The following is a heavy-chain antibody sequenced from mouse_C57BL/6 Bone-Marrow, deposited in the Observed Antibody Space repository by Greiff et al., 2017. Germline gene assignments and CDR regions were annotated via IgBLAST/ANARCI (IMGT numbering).Heavy chain of an antibody. V-gene: IGHV1-80*01. Sequence: QVQLQQSGAELVKPGASVKISCKASGYSFSSYWMNWVKQRPGKGLEWIGQIYPGDGDTNYNGKFKGKATLTADKSTSTAYMQLSSLTSEDSAVYFCAREIDYYGSRYFDVWGTGTTVTVSS. CDR2: IYPGDGDT. D-gene: IGHD1-1*01. CDR3: AREIDYYGSRYFDV. CDR1: GYSFSSYW. J-gene: IGHJ1*03.